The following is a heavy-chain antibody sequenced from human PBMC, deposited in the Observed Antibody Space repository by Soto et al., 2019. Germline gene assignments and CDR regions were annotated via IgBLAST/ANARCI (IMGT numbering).Heavy chain of an antibody. Sequence: QVHLVPSGAEVKKPGASVKVSCKGSGYGFTTYGITWVRQAPGQGLEWMAWISAHNGNTNYAQKLQGRVTVTRDTSTSTAYMELRSLRSDDTAVYYCARGRYGDYCGQGALVAVSS. CDR2: ISAHNGNT. V-gene: IGHV1-18*01. D-gene: IGHD1-1*01. J-gene: IGHJ4*02. CDR1: GYGFTTYG. CDR3: ARGRYGDY.